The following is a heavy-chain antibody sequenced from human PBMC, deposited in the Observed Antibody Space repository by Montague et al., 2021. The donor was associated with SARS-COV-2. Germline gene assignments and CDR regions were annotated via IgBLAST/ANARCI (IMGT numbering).Heavy chain of an antibody. CDR1: GISLSTSGVG. CDR3: APLGFDSRSYYTPHNWFDP. V-gene: IGHV2-5*02. J-gene: IGHJ5*02. D-gene: IGHD3-10*01. CDR2: IYCDDDE. Sequence: PALVKPTQTLTLTCTFSGISLSTSGVGVAWIRQPRGKALEWLALIYCDDDERYSPSMRSRLTITKDTSENQVVLRMTNMDPMDTATYYCAPLGFDSRSYYTPHNWFDPWGQGILVTVSS.